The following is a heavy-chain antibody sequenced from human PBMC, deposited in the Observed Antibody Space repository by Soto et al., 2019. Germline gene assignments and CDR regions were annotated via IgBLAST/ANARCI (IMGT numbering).Heavy chain of an antibody. V-gene: IGHV4-31*03. J-gene: IGHJ4*02. CDR1: GCSISSGGYY. CDR2: IYYSGST. CDR3: ARVPGGRELERRPYYFDY. Sequence: PSETLSLTCTVSGCSISSGGYYWSWIRQHPGKGLEWIGYIYYSGSTYYNPSLKSRVTISVDTSKNQFSLKLSSVTAADTAVYYCARVPGGRELERRPYYFDYWGQGTLVNVSS. D-gene: IGHD1-1*01.